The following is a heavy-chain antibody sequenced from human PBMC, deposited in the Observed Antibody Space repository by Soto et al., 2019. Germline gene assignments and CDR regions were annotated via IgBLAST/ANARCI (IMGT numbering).Heavy chain of an antibody. CDR2: ISYTGDT. CDR3: ARIVVGATVDL. Sequence: SETLSLTCSVSGDSVSSDRYFWTWIRQPPGKGLEWIAYISYTGDTNYSPSLKSRVTISVDTSRNQFSLTLTSVTAADTAVYFCARIVVGATVDLWGQGSLVTVSS. J-gene: IGHJ5*02. D-gene: IGHD1-26*01. V-gene: IGHV4-61*01. CDR1: GDSVSSDRYF.